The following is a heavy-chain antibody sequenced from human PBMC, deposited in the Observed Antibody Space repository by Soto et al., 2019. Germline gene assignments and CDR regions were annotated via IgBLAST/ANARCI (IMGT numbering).Heavy chain of an antibody. CDR2: ISRTGGT. V-gene: IGHV4-61*01. Sequence: SETLSLTCTVSGASVTSVRNYWSWIRQPPGRGLEWIGYISRTGGTHYNPSLKSRLTISVDTSKNQFSLRLNSVTTADTAVYFCARIAVAGTYYFDPGAKEPLATVS. D-gene: IGHD6-19*01. CDR3: ARIAVAGTYYFDP. CDR1: GASVTSVRNY. J-gene: IGHJ4*01.